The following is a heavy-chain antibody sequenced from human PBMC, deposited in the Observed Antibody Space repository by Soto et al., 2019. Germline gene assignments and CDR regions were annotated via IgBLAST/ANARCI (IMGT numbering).Heavy chain of an antibody. CDR3: ASSYGSGYRAFDY. D-gene: IGHD3-10*01. CDR1: GATFTFYS. J-gene: IGHJ4*02. V-gene: IGHV1-69*02. CDR2: VNPIVSMS. Sequence: QVQLVQSGAEEKRPGSSVKVSCKASGATFTFYSINWVRQAPGLGLEWMGRVNPIVSMSNYAQKFQGRVTMTADKSTSTAYMELSSLRSEDTAIYYCASSYGSGYRAFDYWGQGALVTVSS.